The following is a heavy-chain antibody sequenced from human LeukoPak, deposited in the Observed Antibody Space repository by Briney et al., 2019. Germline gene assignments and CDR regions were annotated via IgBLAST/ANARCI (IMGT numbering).Heavy chain of an antibody. V-gene: IGHV3-21*01. CDR1: GFTFSSYS. D-gene: IGHD6-19*01. Sequence: GGSLRLSCAAPGFTFSSYSMNWVRQAPGKGLEWVSSISSSSSHIYYADSVKGRFTISRDNAKNSLYLQMNSLRAEDTAVYYCARIAEGIAVAGTRYYYYYMDVWGKGTTVTVSS. J-gene: IGHJ6*03. CDR2: ISSSSSHI. CDR3: ARIAEGIAVAGTRYYYYYMDV.